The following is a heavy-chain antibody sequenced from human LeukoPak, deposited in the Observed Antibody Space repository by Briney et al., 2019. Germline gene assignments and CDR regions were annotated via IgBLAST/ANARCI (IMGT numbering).Heavy chain of an antibody. V-gene: IGHV3-30*02. D-gene: IGHD3-3*01. CDR3: ATMNYYDFWSGYSTPFDY. J-gene: IGHJ4*02. Sequence: PGGSLRLSCAASGFTFSSYGMHWVRQAPGKGLEWVAFIRYDGSNKYYADSVKGRFTISRDNSKNTLYLQMNSLRAEDTAVYYCATMNYYDFWSGYSTPFDYWGQGTLVTVSS. CDR1: GFTFSSYG. CDR2: IRYDGSNK.